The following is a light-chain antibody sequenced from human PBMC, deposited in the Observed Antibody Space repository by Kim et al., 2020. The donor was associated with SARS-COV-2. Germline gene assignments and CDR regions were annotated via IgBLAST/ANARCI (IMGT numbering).Light chain of an antibody. CDR1: QSVSSN. Sequence: VSPGERATLSCRASQSVSSNLDWYQQKPGQAPRLLIYGASTRATGIPARFSGSGSGTEFTLTISSLQSEDFAVYYCQQYNNWPLTFGGGTKVDIK. CDR2: GAS. V-gene: IGKV3-15*01. CDR3: QQYNNWPLT. J-gene: IGKJ4*01.